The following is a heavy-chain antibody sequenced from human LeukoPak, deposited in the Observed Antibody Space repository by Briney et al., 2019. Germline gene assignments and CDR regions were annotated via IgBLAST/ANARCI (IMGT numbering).Heavy chain of an antibody. Sequence: GASVKVSCKASGYTFAGYYMHWVRQAPGQGLEWMGWINPNSGGTNYAQKFQGRVTMTRDTSISTAYMELGRLRSDDTAVYYCARVFVEAYYDILTGPSPFYYYYYGMDVWGQGTTVTVSS. J-gene: IGHJ6*02. CDR2: INPNSGGT. CDR1: GYTFAGYY. V-gene: IGHV1-2*02. CDR3: ARVFVEAYYDILTGPSPFYYYYYGMDV. D-gene: IGHD3-9*01.